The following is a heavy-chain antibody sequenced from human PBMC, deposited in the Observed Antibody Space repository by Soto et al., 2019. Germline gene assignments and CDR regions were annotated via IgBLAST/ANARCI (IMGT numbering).Heavy chain of an antibody. CDR1: GFTFSNAW. J-gene: IGHJ5*02. CDR3: TTDPLATAPTKDWFDP. Sequence: GGSLRLSCAASGFTFSNAWMSWVRQAPGKGLEWVGRIKSKTDGGTTDYAAPVKGRFTISRDDSKNTLYLQMNGLKTEDTAVYYCTTDPLATAPTKDWFDPWGQGTLVTVSS. CDR2: IKSKTDGGTT. D-gene: IGHD1-26*01. V-gene: IGHV3-15*01.